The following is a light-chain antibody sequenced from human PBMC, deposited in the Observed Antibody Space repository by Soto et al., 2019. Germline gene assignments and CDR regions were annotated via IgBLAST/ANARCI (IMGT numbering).Light chain of an antibody. CDR2: DAS. Sequence: DIQLTQSPSSLSASVGDRVSITCQASQDINRYLNWYQQKPGKAPKLLIYDASNLQTGVPSRFSGSGSETSFTLIISGLQPEDIATYYCQQYDDDIRIFGGGTKVE. CDR1: QDINRY. J-gene: IGKJ4*01. V-gene: IGKV1-33*01. CDR3: QQYDDDIRI.